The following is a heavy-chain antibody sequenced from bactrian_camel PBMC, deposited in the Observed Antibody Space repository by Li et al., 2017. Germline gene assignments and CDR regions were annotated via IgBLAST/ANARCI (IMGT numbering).Heavy chain of an antibody. CDR1: GFTFDGPD. V-gene: IGHV3S55*01. CDR2: ISGDGAT. CDR3: AADAGWLGPVRCGASDFGY. Sequence: HVQLVESGGGSVQAGDTLRLSCLASGFTFDGPDMIWYRQAPGKDCDLVAIISGDGATKYADSVKGRFTISQDGPKNTLSLQMNSLKPEDTAVYYCAADAGWLGPVRCGASDFGYWGQGTQVTVS. D-gene: IGHD1*01. J-gene: IGHJ6*01.